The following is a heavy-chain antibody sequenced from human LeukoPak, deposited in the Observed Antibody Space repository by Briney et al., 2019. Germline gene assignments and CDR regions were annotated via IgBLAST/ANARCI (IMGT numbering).Heavy chain of an antibody. D-gene: IGHD1-26*01. CDR2: IYSGGDT. CDR3: ARSLKVGAFMNYFDY. CDR1: GFIVSSNY. V-gene: IGHV3-53*01. J-gene: IGHJ4*02. Sequence: PGGSLRLSCAASGFIVSSNYMSWVRQAPGKGLEWVSTIYSGGDTYYADSVKGRFTISRDYSTNTVYLQMNSLRADDTAVYYCARSLKVGAFMNYFDYWGQGALVTVSS.